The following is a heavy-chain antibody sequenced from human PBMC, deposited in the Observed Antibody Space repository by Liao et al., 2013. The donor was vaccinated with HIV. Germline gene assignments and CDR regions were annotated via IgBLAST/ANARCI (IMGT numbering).Heavy chain of an antibody. CDR2: LYTTGVT. Sequence: QVQLQQWGAGLLKPSETLSLTCAVYGGSFSGYYWSWIRQPPGKGLEWIGRLYTTGVTIYNSSLKSRVTMSLDTSKNQFYLRLTSMTAADTAVYYCAVGSSWYNGWVYWGQGTPVTVSP. V-gene: IGHV4-59*10. J-gene: IGHJ4*02. CDR3: AVGSSWYNGWVY. D-gene: IGHD6-13*01. CDR1: GGSFSGYY.